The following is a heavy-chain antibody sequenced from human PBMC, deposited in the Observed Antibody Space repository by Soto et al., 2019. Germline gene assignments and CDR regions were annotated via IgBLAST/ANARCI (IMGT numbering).Heavy chain of an antibody. J-gene: IGHJ4*02. CDR3: AKDRGIVGATCFDY. CDR2: VSGSGGNT. V-gene: IGHV3-23*01. CDR1: GFSFTSYA. D-gene: IGHD1-26*01. Sequence: GGSRRRAWAASGFSFTSYALSWVRQAPGKGPEWVSFVSGSGGNTNYAESVKGRFTISRDNPKNMVYLQLNSLTAEDTAIYYCAKDRGIVGATCFDYWGQGTQVTVSS.